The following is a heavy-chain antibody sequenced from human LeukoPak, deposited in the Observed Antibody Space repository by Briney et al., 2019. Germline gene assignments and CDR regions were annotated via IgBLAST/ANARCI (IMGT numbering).Heavy chain of an antibody. CDR2: IYYSGST. CDR1: GGSISSYY. V-gene: IGHV4-59*08. J-gene: IGHJ4*02. D-gene: IGHD3-9*01. Sequence: SETLSLTCTVSGGSISSYYWSWIRQPPGKGLEWIGYIYYSGSTNYNPSLKSRVTISVDTSKNQFSLELTSVTAADTAVYYCARGLRYFDWFDYWGQGTLVTVSS. CDR3: ARGLRYFDWFDY.